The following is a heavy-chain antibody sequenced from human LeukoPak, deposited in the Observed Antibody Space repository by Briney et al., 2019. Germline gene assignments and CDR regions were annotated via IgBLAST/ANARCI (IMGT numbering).Heavy chain of an antibody. V-gene: IGHV3-23*01. CDR3: AKGFRRQLVGYHPIT. D-gene: IGHD6-13*01. CDR1: GFTFSRFD. J-gene: IGHJ4*02. Sequence: GGSLRLSCAASGFTFSRFDMSWVRQAPGKGLEWVAGISGSGVNKYYADSVKGRFTISRDNSKNTLYLQMNSLRAEDTAVYYCAKGFRRQLVGYHPITWGQGTLVTVSS. CDR2: ISGSGVNK.